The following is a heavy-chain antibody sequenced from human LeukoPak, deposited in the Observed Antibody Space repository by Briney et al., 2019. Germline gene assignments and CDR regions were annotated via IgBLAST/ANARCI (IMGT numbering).Heavy chain of an antibody. CDR3: ARDGRWELQKYYYYMDV. CDR2: INPSGGST. Sequence: ASVKVSCKASGYTFTSYYMHWVRQAPGQGLEWMGIINPSGGSTSYAQKFQGRVTMTRDTSTSTVYMELSSLRSEDTAVYYCARDGRWELQKYYYYMDVWGKGTAVTVSS. D-gene: IGHD1-26*01. V-gene: IGHV1-46*01. CDR1: GYTFTSYY. J-gene: IGHJ6*03.